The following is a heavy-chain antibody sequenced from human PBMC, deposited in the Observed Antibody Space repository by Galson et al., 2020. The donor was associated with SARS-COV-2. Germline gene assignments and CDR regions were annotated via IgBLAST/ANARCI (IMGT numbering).Heavy chain of an antibody. CDR1: GFTFSTYG. D-gene: IGHD3-3*01. CDR2: IGDTHANT. Sequence: GESLKISCKASGFTFSTYGISWVRQAPGQGLERMGWIGDTHANTKYAQQFRGRVTMTTDKSTSTAYMELRSLTSDDTAVYYCARTVTDFWSGSDYDYYYYMDVWGKGTTVTVSS. J-gene: IGHJ6*03. V-gene: IGHV1-18*01. CDR3: ARTVTDFWSGSDYDYYYYMDV.